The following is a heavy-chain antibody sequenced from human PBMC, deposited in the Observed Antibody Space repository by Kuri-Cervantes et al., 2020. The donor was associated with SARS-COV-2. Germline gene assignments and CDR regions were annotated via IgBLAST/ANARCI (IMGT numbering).Heavy chain of an antibody. D-gene: IGHD2-8*01. CDR2: INPNSDGT. CDR3: ARSTPFRRLMVISQGGAFDI. V-gene: IGHV1-2*04. CDR1: GYTFTGYY. Sequence: ASVKVSCKASGYTFTGYYMHWVRQAPGQGLEWMGWINPNSDGTNYAQKFQGWVTMTRDTSISTVYMELSRLRSDDTAVYYCARSTPFRRLMVISQGGAFDIWGQGTMVTVSS. J-gene: IGHJ3*02.